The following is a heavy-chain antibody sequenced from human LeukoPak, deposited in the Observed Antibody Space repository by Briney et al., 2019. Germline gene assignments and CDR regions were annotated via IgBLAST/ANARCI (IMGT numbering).Heavy chain of an antibody. J-gene: IGHJ4*02. V-gene: IGHV3-23*01. D-gene: IGHD3-3*01. CDR3: AKGTGYDFWNGYYLGDFDY. CDR1: GFTFSSYA. CDR2: ISGSGGST. Sequence: GGSLRLSCAASGFTFSSYAMSWVRQAPGKGLEWVSAISGSGGSTYYADSVKGRFTISRDNSKNTLYLQMNSLRAEDTAVYYCAKGTGYDFWNGYYLGDFDYWGQGTLVTVSS.